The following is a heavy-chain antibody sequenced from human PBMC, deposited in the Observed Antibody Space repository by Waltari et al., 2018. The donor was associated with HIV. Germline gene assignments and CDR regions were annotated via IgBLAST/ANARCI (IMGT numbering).Heavy chain of an antibody. CDR2: MNPDNGDA. Sequence: QVQLVQSGAEIKKPRASVRVSCKASGYSFIDFDINWVRRAPGRGLEWVGWMNPDNGDAGYGHKFRGRFTLTRDTSTDTVYMEVDNLKSEDTAIYFCTKGRRGALFGDEWGQGTLVTVSS. V-gene: IGHV1-8*02. CDR3: TKGRRGALFGDE. J-gene: IGHJ4*02. CDR1: GYSFIDFD. D-gene: IGHD3-3*01.